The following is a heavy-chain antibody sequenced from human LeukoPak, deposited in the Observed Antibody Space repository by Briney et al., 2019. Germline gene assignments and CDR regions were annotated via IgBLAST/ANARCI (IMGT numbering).Heavy chain of an antibody. V-gene: IGHV3-23*01. CDR3: AKDPVGRKIFGVVGNWFDP. CDR1: GFTFSTYA. Sequence: PGGSLRLSCAASGFTFSTYAMSWVRQAPGKGLEWVSAISGSGGSTYYADSVKGRFTISRDNSKNTLYLQMNSLRAEDTAVYHCAKDPVGRKIFGVVGNWFDPWGQGTLVTVSS. CDR2: ISGSGGST. J-gene: IGHJ5*02. D-gene: IGHD3-3*01.